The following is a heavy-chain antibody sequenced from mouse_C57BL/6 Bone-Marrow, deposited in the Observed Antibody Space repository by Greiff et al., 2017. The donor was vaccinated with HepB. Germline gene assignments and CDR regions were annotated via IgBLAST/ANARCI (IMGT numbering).Heavy chain of an antibody. D-gene: IGHD4-1*01. CDR2: IYPGSGNT. J-gene: IGHJ2*01. CDR1: GYTFTDYY. V-gene: IGHV1-76*01. CDR3: ARSLGNWVYY. Sequence: VQLQQSGAELVRPGASVKLSCKASGYTFTDYYINWVKQRPGQGLEWIARIYPGSGNTYYNEKFKGKATLTAEKSSSTDYMQLSSLTSEDSAVYFCARSLGNWVYYWGQGTTLTVSS.